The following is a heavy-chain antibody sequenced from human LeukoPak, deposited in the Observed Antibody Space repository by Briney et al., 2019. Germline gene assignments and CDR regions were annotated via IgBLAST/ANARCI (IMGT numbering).Heavy chain of an antibody. CDR1: GFTFSSYE. D-gene: IGHD1-26*01. CDR3: ARGVKRGGSYSTPPGY. CDR2: ISSSGSTI. V-gene: IGHV3-48*03. J-gene: IGHJ4*02. Sequence: PGGSLRLSCAASGFTFSSYEMNWVRQAPGKGLEWVSYISSSGSTIYYADSVKGRFTISRDNAKNSLYLQMNSLRAEDTAVYYCARGVKRGGSYSTPPGYWGQGTLVTASS.